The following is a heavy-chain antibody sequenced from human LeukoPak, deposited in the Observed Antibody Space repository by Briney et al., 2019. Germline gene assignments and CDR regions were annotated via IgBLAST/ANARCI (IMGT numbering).Heavy chain of an antibody. CDR3: ARDFSFYEDY. CDR2: IWYDGSRK. V-gene: IGHV3-33*01. D-gene: IGHD3-3*01. Sequence: PGGSLRLSCAASGFTFSSYGMHWVRRAPGKGLEWVAVIWYDGSRKYYADSVKGRFTISRDSSENTLYLQMNSLTAEDTAVYYCARDFSFYEDYWGQGTLVTVSS. CDR1: GFTFSSYG. J-gene: IGHJ4*02.